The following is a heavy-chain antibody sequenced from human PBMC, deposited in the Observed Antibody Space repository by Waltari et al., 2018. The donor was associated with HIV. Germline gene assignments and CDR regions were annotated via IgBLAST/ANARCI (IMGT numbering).Heavy chain of an antibody. CDR1: GYTFTSYA. CDR2: INAGNGNT. Sequence: QVQLVQSGAEVKKPGASVKVSCKASGYTFTSYAMHWVRQAPGQRLEWMGWINAGNGNTKYSQKFQGRVTITRDTSASTAYMELSSLRSEDTAVYYCAREDTAMVHYYYGMDVWGQGTTVTVSS. D-gene: IGHD5-18*01. J-gene: IGHJ6*02. V-gene: IGHV1-3*01. CDR3: AREDTAMVHYYYGMDV.